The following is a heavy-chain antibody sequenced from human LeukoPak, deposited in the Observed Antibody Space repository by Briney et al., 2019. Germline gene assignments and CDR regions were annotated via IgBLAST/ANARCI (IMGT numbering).Heavy chain of an antibody. CDR2: INPNSGGT. Sequence: ASVKVSCKASGYTFTGYYMHWVRQAPGQGLEWMGWINPNSGGTNYAQKFQGRVTMTRDTSISTAYMELSRLRSDDTAVYYCHKSRDIVATTQNDYWGQGPRVTVSS. D-gene: IGHD5-12*01. J-gene: IGHJ4*02. V-gene: IGHV1-2*02. CDR1: GYTFTGYY. CDR3: HKSRDIVATTQNDY.